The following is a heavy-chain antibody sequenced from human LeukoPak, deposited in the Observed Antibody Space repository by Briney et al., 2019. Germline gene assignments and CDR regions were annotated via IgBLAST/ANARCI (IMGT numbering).Heavy chain of an antibody. V-gene: IGHV3-23*01. Sequence: GGSLRLSCAASGFTFSSYAMSWVRQAPGKGLEWVSAISGSGGSTYYADSVKGRFTISRDNSKNTLYLQMNSLRAEDTAVYYCAKVSRAGLRLGELSLNYYFDYWGQGTLVTVSS. D-gene: IGHD3-16*02. J-gene: IGHJ4*02. CDR1: GFTFSSYA. CDR2: ISGSGGST. CDR3: AKVSRAGLRLGELSLNYYFDY.